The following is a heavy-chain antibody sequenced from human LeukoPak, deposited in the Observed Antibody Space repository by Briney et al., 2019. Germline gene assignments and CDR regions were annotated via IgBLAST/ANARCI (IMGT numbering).Heavy chain of an antibody. CDR1: GFAFSSNW. D-gene: IGHD1-26*01. CDR3: ARSIVGATSWFDY. J-gene: IGHJ4*02. V-gene: IGHV3-74*01. CDR2: INSDGGTT. Sequence: PGGSLRLSCTASGFAFSSNWMHWVRLTPGKGLVWVSRINSDGGTTNYADSVKGRFTISRDNAKNTLYLQISSLRAEDTAVYFCARSIVGATSWFDYWGQGTLVAVSS.